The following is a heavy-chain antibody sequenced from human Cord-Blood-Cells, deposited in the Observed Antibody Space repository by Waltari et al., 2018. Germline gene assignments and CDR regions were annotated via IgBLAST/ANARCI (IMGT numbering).Heavy chain of an antibody. CDR2: INHSGST. Sequence: QVQLQQWGAGLLKPSETLSLTCAVYGGSFSGYYWRWIRQPPGKGLEWIGEINHSGSTNYNPSLKSRVTISVDTSKNQFSLKLSSVTAADTAVYYCASYGSGSYRSWFDPWGQGTLVTVSS. CDR1: GGSFSGYY. D-gene: IGHD3-10*01. J-gene: IGHJ5*02. V-gene: IGHV4-34*01. CDR3: ASYGSGSYRSWFDP.